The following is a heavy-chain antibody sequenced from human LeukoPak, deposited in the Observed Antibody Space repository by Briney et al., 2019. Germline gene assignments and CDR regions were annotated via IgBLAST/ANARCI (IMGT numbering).Heavy chain of an antibody. D-gene: IGHD5-12*01. J-gene: IGHJ4*02. Sequence: QPGRSLRLSCAASGFTFSSYAMHWVREAPGKGLEWVAVISYDGGNKYYADSVKGRFTISRDNSKDTVYLQMNSLRAEDTATYYCVKDRKPDSRYNFDFWGQGTLVTVSS. CDR3: VKDRKPDSRYNFDF. CDR1: GFTFSSYA. CDR2: ISYDGGNK. V-gene: IGHV3-30-3*01.